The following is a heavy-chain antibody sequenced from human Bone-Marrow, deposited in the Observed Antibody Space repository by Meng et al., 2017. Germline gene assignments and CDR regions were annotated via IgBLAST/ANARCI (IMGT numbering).Heavy chain of an antibody. CDR2: INPNSGGT. D-gene: IGHD6-13*01. V-gene: IGHV1-2*02. CDR1: GYTFTDNN. J-gene: IGHJ4*02. Sequence: ASVKVSCKASGYTFTDNNIHWVRQAPGQGLEWMGWINPNSGGTNYAQKFQGRVTMTRDTSISTAYMELSRLRSDDTAVYYCARDEDISAAGKLFGDYWGQGTLVTVSS. CDR3: ARDEDISAAGKLFGDY.